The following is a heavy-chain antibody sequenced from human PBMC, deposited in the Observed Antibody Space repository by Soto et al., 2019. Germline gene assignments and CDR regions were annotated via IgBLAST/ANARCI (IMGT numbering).Heavy chain of an antibody. J-gene: IGHJ3*02. D-gene: IGHD3-9*01. CDR3: AKSRGIDYDILTGYPPVDAFDI. V-gene: IGHV5-51*01. Sequence: GESLKISCKGSGYSFTSYWIGWVRQMPGKSLEWMGIIYPGDSDTRYSPSFQGQVTISADKSISTAYLQWSSLKASDTAMYYCAKSRGIDYDILTGYPPVDAFDIWGQGTMVTVSS. CDR1: GYSFTSYW. CDR2: IYPGDSDT.